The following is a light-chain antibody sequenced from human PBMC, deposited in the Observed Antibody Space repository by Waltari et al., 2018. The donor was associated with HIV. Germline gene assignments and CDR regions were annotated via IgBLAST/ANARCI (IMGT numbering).Light chain of an antibody. CDR3: GTWDSSLSAVV. Sequence: QSVLTQPPSVSAAPGQEVTMSCSGGTSTIANNYVSWYQQLPGTAPKVLIYKNNKRPSGIPDRFSGSKSGTSATLGITGLQTGDEADYYCGTWDSSLSAVVFGGGTKLTV. CDR1: TSTIANNY. J-gene: IGLJ2*01. V-gene: IGLV1-51*02. CDR2: KNN.